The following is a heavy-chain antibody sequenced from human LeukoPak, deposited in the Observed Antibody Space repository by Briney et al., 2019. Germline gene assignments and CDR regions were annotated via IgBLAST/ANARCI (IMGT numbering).Heavy chain of an antibody. CDR3: AREGEQQLIPYYYYYMDV. CDR1: GGSISSYY. V-gene: IGHV4-59*12. Sequence: SETLSLTCTVSGGSISSYYWSWIRQPPGKGLEWIGYIYYSGSTNYNPSLKSRVTMSVDTSKNQFSLKLSSVTAADTAVYYCAREGEQQLIPYYYYYMDVWGKGTTVTISS. CDR2: IYYSGST. J-gene: IGHJ6*03. D-gene: IGHD6-13*01.